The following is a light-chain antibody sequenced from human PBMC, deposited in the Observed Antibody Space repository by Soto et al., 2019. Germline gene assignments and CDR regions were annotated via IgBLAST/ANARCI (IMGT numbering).Light chain of an antibody. V-gene: IGLV1-44*01. CDR1: SSNIGINS. J-gene: IGLJ2*01. CDR2: SNY. Sequence: QSVLTQPPSASGAPGQRVTISCSGSSSNIGINSVNWYQQLPGTAPKLLIYSNYQRPSGVPHRFSGSRSGTSATLAISGLQDEDEAHYYCGAWDDSLKGVVFGGGTQLTVL. CDR3: GAWDDSLKGVV.